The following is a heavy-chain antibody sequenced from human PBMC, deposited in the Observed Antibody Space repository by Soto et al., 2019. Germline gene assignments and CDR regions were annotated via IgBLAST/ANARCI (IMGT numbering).Heavy chain of an antibody. J-gene: IGHJ4*02. D-gene: IGHD3-16*01. Sequence: QVQLQQSGPGLVTPSQTLSLTCAISGDSVSGNSAAWNWIRQSPSRGLEWLGRTYYRSKWYNDYAVSVKSRITVTPDTSKHQFSLHLNSVTPEDTAVYYCAREFTYYESSDSYFDYWGQGALVTVSS. V-gene: IGHV6-1*01. CDR2: TYYRSKWYN. CDR3: AREFTYYESSDSYFDY. CDR1: GDSVSGNSAA.